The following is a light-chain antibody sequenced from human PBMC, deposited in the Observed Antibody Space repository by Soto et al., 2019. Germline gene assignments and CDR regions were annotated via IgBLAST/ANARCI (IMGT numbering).Light chain of an antibody. V-gene: IGKV3-20*01. CDR1: QSVSSSY. CDR3: QQYGSSPLWT. Sequence: EIVLTQSPRTLSLSPGERATLSLRASQSVSSSYLAWYQQKPGQAPRLLIYGASSRATGIPDRFSGSGSGTDFTLTISRLEPEDFAVYYCQQYGSSPLWTFGQGTKVDIK. CDR2: GAS. J-gene: IGKJ1*01.